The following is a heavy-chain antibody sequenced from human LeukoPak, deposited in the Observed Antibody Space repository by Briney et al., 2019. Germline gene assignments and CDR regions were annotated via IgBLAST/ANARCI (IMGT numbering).Heavy chain of an antibody. V-gene: IGHV1-8*01. CDR2: MNPNSGNT. CDR1: GYTFSSYG. D-gene: IGHD2-15*01. Sequence: ASVKVSCKASGYTFSSYGINWVRQATGQGLEWMGWMNPNSGNTGYAQKFQGRVTMTRNTSISTAYMELGSLRSEDTAVYYCARGTPTYYYYYMDVWGKGTTVTISS. CDR3: ARGTPTYYYYYMDV. J-gene: IGHJ6*03.